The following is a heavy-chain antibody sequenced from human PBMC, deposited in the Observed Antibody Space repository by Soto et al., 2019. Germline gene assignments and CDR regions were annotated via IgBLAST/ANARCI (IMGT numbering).Heavy chain of an antibody. Sequence: QVQLQESGPGLVKPSGTLSLTCAVSGVSISSSHWWSWVRQPPGKGLDWIGEIHHIGSTNYNPSLKSRVTISVDKAKNQFSRKLSSVTAADTAVYYCARHVGNSYDSSPAGHFDYWGQGTLGTVSS. D-gene: IGHD3-22*01. CDR3: ARHVGNSYDSSPAGHFDY. CDR1: GVSISSSHW. CDR2: IHHIGST. V-gene: IGHV4-4*02. J-gene: IGHJ4*02.